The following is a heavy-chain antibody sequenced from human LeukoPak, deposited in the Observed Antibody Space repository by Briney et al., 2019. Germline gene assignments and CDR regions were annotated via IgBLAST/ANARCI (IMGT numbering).Heavy chain of an antibody. CDR1: GFTFSSYS. D-gene: IGHD6-19*01. CDR3: AREVASIAVAVRDYYYYYMDV. J-gene: IGHJ6*03. Sequence: GGSLRLSCAASGFTFSSYSMNWVRQAPGKGLEWVSYISSSSSTIYYADSVKGRFTISRGNAKNSLYLQMNSLRAEDTAVYYCAREVASIAVAVRDYYYYYMDVWGKGTTVTVSS. V-gene: IGHV3-48*01. CDR2: ISSSSSTI.